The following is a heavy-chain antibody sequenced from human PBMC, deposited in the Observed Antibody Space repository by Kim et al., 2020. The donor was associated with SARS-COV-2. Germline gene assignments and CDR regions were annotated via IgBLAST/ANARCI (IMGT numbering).Heavy chain of an antibody. V-gene: IGHV3-74*01. J-gene: IGHJ4*02. CDR2: LNNDASSI. CDR3: ARSRTRGYSDY. CDR1: GFTFNNYW. D-gene: IGHD1-26*01. Sequence: GGSLRLSCTASGFTFNNYWMNWVRQAPGEGLVWLSSLNNDASSIFYADSVKGRFTISRDDAKNTLSMQMNSLRAEDTAVYYCARSRTRGYSDYWGQGTLVIVSS.